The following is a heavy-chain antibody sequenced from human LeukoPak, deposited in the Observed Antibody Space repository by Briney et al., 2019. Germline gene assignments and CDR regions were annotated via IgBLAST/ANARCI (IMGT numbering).Heavy chain of an antibody. Sequence: GGSLRLSCAASGFTFSRYSMHWVRQAPGKGLVWVSHVNSDGSGTDYADSVKGRFTISRDNAKNSLYLQMNGLRAEDTAAYYCARGATDTTRWFDPWGQGTLVTVSS. V-gene: IGHV3-74*01. D-gene: IGHD1-7*01. CDR2: VNSDGSGT. CDR3: ARGATDTTRWFDP. J-gene: IGHJ5*02. CDR1: GFTFSRYS.